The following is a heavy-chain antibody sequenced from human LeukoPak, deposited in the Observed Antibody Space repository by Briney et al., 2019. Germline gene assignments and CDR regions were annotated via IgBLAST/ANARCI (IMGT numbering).Heavy chain of an antibody. CDR1: GYTFTGYY. J-gene: IGHJ4*02. CDR3: ARDHEYSSSWPYFDY. CDR2: INPNSGGT. Sequence: ASVKVSCKASGYTFTGYYMHWVRQAPGQGLGWMGWINPNSGGTNYAQKFQGRVTMTRDTSISTAYMELSRLRSDDTAVYYCARDHEYSSSWPYFDYWGQGTLVTVSS. D-gene: IGHD6-13*01. V-gene: IGHV1-2*02.